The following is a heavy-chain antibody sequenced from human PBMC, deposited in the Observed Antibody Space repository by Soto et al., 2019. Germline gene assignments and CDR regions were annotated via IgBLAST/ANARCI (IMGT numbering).Heavy chain of an antibody. CDR2: ISYDGSNK. V-gene: IGHV3-30-3*01. CDR3: ARDNNWSYDY. D-gene: IGHD1-1*01. J-gene: IGHJ4*02. Sequence: QVQLVESGGGVVQPGRSLRLSCAASGFTFSSYAMHWVRQAPGKGLEWVAVISYDGSNKYYADSVKGRFTISRDNSKNTLYLQMNSLRAEDTAVYYCARDNNWSYDYWGQGILVTVSS. CDR1: GFTFSSYA.